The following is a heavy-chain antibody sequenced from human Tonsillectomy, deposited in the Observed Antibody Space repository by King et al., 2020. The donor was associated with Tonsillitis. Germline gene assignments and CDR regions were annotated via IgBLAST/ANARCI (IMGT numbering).Heavy chain of an antibody. CDR3: ARDGEGGAWIRKLYTWFDP. CDR2: INPSGGST. J-gene: IGHJ5*02. D-gene: IGHD5-18*01. V-gene: IGHV1-46*03. CDR1: GYTFTSYY. Sequence: QLVQSGAEVKKPGALVKVSCKASGYTFTSYYMHWVRQAPGQGLEWMGIINPSGGSTSYAQKFQGRVTMTRDTSTSTVYMELSSLRSEDTAVYYCARDGEGGAWIRKLYTWFDPWGQGTLVTVSS.